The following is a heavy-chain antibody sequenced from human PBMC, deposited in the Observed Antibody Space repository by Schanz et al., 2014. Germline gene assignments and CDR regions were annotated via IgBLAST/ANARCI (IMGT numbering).Heavy chain of an antibody. CDR2: MSYDGSIK. CDR1: GFTFSSYG. J-gene: IGHJ4*02. CDR3: ARDRGYCSGGSCLTFDY. Sequence: QVQLVESGGGVVQPGRSLRLSCAASGFTFSSYGMHWVRQAPGKGLEWVAAMSYDGSIKYYGDSVKGRFTISRDNSKNTLYLHMNTLRSEDTAVYYCARDRGYCSGGSCLTFDYWGQGTLVNVSS. V-gene: IGHV3-30*03. D-gene: IGHD2-15*01.